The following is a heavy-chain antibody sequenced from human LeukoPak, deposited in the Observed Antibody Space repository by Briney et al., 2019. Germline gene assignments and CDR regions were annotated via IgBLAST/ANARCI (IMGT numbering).Heavy chain of an antibody. D-gene: IGHD3-10*01. CDR3: ARVGYYGSGNDY. V-gene: IGHV3-48*01. Sequence: GGSLRLSCAASGFTFSSYNMNWVRQAPGKGLEWISFIGRSSSTTYYADSVKGRFTISRDNAKNSLYLQMNSLRAEDTAVYYCARVGYYGSGNDYWGQGTLVTVSS. CDR2: IGRSSSTT. CDR1: GFTFSSYN. J-gene: IGHJ4*02.